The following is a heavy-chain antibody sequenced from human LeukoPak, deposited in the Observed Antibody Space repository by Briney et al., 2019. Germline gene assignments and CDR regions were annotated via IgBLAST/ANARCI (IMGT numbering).Heavy chain of an antibody. CDR2: ISGSGGST. CDR1: GFTFSTYA. J-gene: IGHJ4*02. CDR3: AKTGGVVVAATRPFDY. Sequence: GGSLRLSCTASGFTFSTYAMSWVRQAPGEGLEWVSGISGSGGSTYYADSVKGRFTISRDNSKNTLYLQMNSLRAEDTAVYYCAKTGGVVVAATRPFDYWGQGTLVTVSS. V-gene: IGHV3-23*01. D-gene: IGHD2-15*01.